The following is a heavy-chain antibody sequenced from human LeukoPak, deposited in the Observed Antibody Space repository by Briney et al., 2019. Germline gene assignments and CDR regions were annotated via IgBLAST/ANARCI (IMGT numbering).Heavy chain of an antibody. V-gene: IGHV3-23*01. D-gene: IGHD3-22*01. CDR2: ISGSGGST. CDR3: AKARYYYGGSGPTDY. Sequence: PGRSLRLSCRASGFTFGDYAMTWVRQAPGKGLEWVSAISGSGGSTYYADSVKGRFTISRDNSKNTLYLQMNSLRAEDTAVYYCAKARYYYGGSGPTDYWGQGTLVTVSS. J-gene: IGHJ4*02. CDR1: GFTFGDYA.